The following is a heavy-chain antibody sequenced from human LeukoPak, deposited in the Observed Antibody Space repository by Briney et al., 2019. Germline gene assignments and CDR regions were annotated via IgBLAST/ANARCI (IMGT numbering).Heavy chain of an antibody. Sequence: SETLSLTCTVSGGSISSYYWSWIRQPPGKGLEWIGNIYYSGSTNYNPSLKSRVTISVDTSKNQFSLKLNSVTAADTAVYYCARTRGAGPGGHFDYWGQGTLVTVSS. CDR1: GGSISSYY. V-gene: IGHV4-59*01. J-gene: IGHJ4*02. D-gene: IGHD6-19*01. CDR3: ARTRGAGPGGHFDY. CDR2: IYYSGST.